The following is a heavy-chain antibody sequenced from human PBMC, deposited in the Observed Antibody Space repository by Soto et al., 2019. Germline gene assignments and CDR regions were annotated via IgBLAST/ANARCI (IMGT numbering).Heavy chain of an antibody. J-gene: IGHJ4*02. CDR2: IYHSGST. CDR1: GGSISSSNW. V-gene: IGHV4-4*02. CDR3: ARLTDPDIVATTNYYFDY. D-gene: IGHD5-12*01. Sequence: QVQLQESGPGLVKPSGTLSLTCAVSGGSISSSNWWSWVRQPPGKGLEWIGEIYHSGSTNYNPSLKSRVTISVDKSKNQFSLKLSSVTAADTAVYYCARLTDPDIVATTNYYFDYWGQGTLVTVSS.